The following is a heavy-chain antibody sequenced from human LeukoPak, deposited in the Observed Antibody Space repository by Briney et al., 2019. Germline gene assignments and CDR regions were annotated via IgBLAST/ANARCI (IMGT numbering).Heavy chain of an antibody. V-gene: IGHV3-7*01. J-gene: IGHJ4*02. CDR2: IKQDGSEK. CDR1: GFTVSSNY. D-gene: IGHD3-10*01. CDR3: ARDITMVRGVIIVEGYFDY. Sequence: PGGSLRLSCAASGFTVSSNYMSWVRQAPGKGLERVANIKQDGSEKYYVDSVKGRFTISRDNAKNSLYLQMNSLRAEDTAVYYCARDITMVRGVIIVEGYFDYWGQGTLVTVSS.